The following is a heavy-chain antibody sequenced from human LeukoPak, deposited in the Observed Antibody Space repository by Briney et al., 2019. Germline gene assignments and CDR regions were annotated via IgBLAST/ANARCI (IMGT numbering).Heavy chain of an antibody. D-gene: IGHD3-22*01. CDR3: AREGSSGYFVGNWFDP. CDR2: INPNSGGT. V-gene: IGHV1-2*02. Sequence: ASVTVSCKASGYTFTGYYMHWVRQAPGQGLEWMGWINPNSGGTNYAQKFQGRVTMTRDTSISTAYMELSRLRSDNTAVYYCAREGSSGYFVGNWFDPWGQGTLVTVSS. CDR1: GYTFTGYY. J-gene: IGHJ5*02.